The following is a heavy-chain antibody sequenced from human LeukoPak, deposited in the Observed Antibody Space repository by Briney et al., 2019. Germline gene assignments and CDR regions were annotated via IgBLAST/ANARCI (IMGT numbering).Heavy chain of an antibody. CDR3: AKDCSGGSCYVYYYYGMDV. CDR2: IRGSGGRT. V-gene: IGHV3-23*01. D-gene: IGHD2-15*01. J-gene: IGHJ6*02. CDR1: AFTFTMHA. Sequence: AGRSLRPLWPAAAFTFTMHAMSWARQPRREWREWVASIRGSGGRTYYAECVKGRFTISRDNCKNTLYLQMNSLRAEDTAVYYCAKDCSGGSCYVYYYYGMDVWGQGTTVTVSS.